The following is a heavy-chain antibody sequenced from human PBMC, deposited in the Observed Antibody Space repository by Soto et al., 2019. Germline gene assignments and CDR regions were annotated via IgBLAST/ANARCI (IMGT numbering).Heavy chain of an antibody. V-gene: IGHV3-73*01. CDR2: IRDRAYSYAT. J-gene: IGHJ4*02. D-gene: IGHD3-10*01. Sequence: VLLVESGGGLVQPGGSLKLSCAASGFVFKDSSIHWVRQASGKGLAWVGRIRDRAYSYATAYAASVKGRFTISRDDSSNTAYLQMSSLKTEDTAIYYCTRLISAAQDYWGQGTLVTVSS. CDR3: TRLISAAQDY. CDR1: GFVFKDSS.